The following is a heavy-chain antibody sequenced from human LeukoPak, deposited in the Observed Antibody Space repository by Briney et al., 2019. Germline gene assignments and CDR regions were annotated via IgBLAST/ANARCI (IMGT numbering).Heavy chain of an antibody. CDR2: IIPISGTA. CDR3: ARHSGSYYYYYGMDV. V-gene: IGHV1-69*13. CDR1: GGTFSSYA. J-gene: IGHJ6*02. D-gene: IGHD1-26*01. Sequence: SVKVSCKASGGTFSSYAISWVRQAPGQGLEWMGGIIPISGTANYAQKFQGRVTITADESTSTAYMELSSLRSEDTAVYYCARHSGSYYYYYGMDVWGQGTTVTVSS.